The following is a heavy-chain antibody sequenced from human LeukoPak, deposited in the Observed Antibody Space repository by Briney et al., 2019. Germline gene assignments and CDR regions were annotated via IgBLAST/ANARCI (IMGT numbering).Heavy chain of an antibody. CDR1: RFLHIPYS. J-gene: IGHJ4*02. D-gene: IGHD2-15*01. Sequence: GGALTHSCLCSRFLHIPYSFTWLGPPPGRGVDGVYYISSRGTIYYATSVTGRFPISRDNANTSLYLQMNSLRADDTAVYYCARAARGGDYWGQGTLVTVSS. V-gene: IGHV3-48*04. CDR3: ARAARGGDY. CDR2: ISSRGTI.